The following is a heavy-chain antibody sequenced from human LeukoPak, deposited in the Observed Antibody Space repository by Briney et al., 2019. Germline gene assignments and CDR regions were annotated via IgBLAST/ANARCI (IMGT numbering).Heavy chain of an antibody. Sequence: GGSLRLSCAASGFTFSNAWMSWVRQAPGKGLEWVGRIKGKTDSGTTDYAAPVKGRFSISRDDSKTTLYLQMNSLKTEDTAIYYCTTSLRVEPHWGQGTLVTVSS. CDR1: GFTFSNAW. D-gene: IGHD1-1*01. CDR2: IKGKTDSGTT. V-gene: IGHV3-15*01. CDR3: TTSLRVEPH. J-gene: IGHJ4*02.